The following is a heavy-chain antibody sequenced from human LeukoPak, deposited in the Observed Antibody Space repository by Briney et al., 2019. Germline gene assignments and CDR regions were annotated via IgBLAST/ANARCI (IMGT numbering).Heavy chain of an antibody. CDR1: GGSFSGYY. CDR3: ARVGIPAGQPYYYYYMDV. D-gene: IGHD2-21*01. V-gene: IGHV3-21*01. Sequence: SSETLSLTCAVYGGSFSGYYWSWIRQPPGKGLEWVSSISSSSSYIYYADSVKGRFTISRDNAKNSLYLQMNSLRAEDTAVYYCARVGIPAGQPYYYYYMDVWGKGTTVTVSS. CDR2: ISSSSSYI. J-gene: IGHJ6*03.